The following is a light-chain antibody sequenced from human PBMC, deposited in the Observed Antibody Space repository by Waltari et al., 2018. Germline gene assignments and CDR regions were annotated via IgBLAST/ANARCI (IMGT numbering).Light chain of an antibody. CDR1: STHAGFYGF. J-gene: IGLJ3*02. Sequence: QSALTHPASASGSPGQSIPLSCTATSTHAGFYGFVSWFQQHPGKAPKFMIYTVNNRPSGVSNRFSGSKSANTASLTISGLQAEDEADYYCSSYTRRSYWVFGGGTQLTVL. V-gene: IGLV2-14*01. CDR2: TVN. CDR3: SSYTRRSYWV.